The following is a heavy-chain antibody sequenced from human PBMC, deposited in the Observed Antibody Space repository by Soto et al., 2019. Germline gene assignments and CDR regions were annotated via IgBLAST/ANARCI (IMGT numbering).Heavy chain of an antibody. V-gene: IGHV4-34*01. CDR1: GGSFSGYI. CDR2: IYYSGTT. Sequence: SETLSLTCAVQGGSFSGYIWTWIRQPPGKGLEWIGYIYYSGTTNYNPSLKSRVTISVDTSKNQFSLKLSSVTAADTAVYYCASAPEYRYYFDYWGQGTLVTVSS. CDR3: ASAPEYRYYFDY. J-gene: IGHJ4*02. D-gene: IGHD2-2*02.